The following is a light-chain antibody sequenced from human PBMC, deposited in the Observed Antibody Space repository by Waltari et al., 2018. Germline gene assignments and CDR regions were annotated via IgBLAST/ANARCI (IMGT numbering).Light chain of an antibody. CDR1: QSIGRS. J-gene: IGKJ1*01. CDR3: QKYERLPAT. CDR2: DVA. Sequence: EIALTQSPGTLSLSPGERATLSCRASQSIGRSLVWYQQKPGQAPRHLIYDVARRATGIPDRFSGSGYGTDFSLTISRLEPEDFAVYYCQKYERLPATFGQGTTVEIK. V-gene: IGKV3-20*01.